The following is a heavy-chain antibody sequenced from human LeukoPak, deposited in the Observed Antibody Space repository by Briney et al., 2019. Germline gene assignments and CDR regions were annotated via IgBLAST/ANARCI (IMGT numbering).Heavy chain of an antibody. V-gene: IGHV1-46*01. CDR1: GYTFTSYY. D-gene: IGHD4-17*01. J-gene: IGHJ3*02. CDR2: INPSGGST. Sequence: ASVKVSCKASGYTFTSYYMHWVRQAPGQGLERMGIINPSGGSTSYAQKFQGRVTMTRDTSTSTVYMELSSPRSEDTAVYYCARGLRIMTTVTTSAFDIWGQGTMVTVSS. CDR3: ARGLRIMTTVTTSAFDI.